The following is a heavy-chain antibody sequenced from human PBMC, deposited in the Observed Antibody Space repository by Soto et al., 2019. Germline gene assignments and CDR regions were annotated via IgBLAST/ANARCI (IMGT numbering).Heavy chain of an antibody. D-gene: IGHD1-26*01. Sequence: QLVQSGAEVPKPGASGKVSGTSSGYNFSAHYIHWVRQPPGQGLEWMGWISPRRGGHHSAEQFKGRLTLTKDTATPTAFMHLSGLRVKDPAVSYCAKGWGDGHGHWGQGTPIIVPS. CDR1: GYNFSAHY. CDR3: AKGWGDGHGH. J-gene: IGHJ4*02. CDR2: ISPRRGGH. V-gene: IGHV1-2*02.